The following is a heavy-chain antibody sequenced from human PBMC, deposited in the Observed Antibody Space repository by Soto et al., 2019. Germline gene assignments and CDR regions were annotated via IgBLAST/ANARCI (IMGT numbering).Heavy chain of an antibody. Sequence: GGSLRLSCAASGFTFSSYSMNWVRQAPGKGLEWVSSISSSSSYIYYADSVNGRFTISRDNAKNSLYLQMNSLRAEDTAVYYCARDRGPPGSSSFDYWGQGTLVTVSS. J-gene: IGHJ4*02. CDR2: ISSSSSYI. D-gene: IGHD6-6*01. V-gene: IGHV3-21*01. CDR3: ARDRGPPGSSSFDY. CDR1: GFTFSSYS.